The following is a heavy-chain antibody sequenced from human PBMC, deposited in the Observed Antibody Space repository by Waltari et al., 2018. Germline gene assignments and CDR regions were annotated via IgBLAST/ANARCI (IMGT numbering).Heavy chain of an antibody. CDR1: GFTFSSYA. V-gene: IGHV3-64*01. CDR2: ISSNGRST. J-gene: IGHJ4*02. CDR3: ARRTAGSNYFDY. D-gene: IGHD3-10*01. Sequence: EVQLVESGGGLVQPGGSLRLSCAASGFTFSSYAMHWVRQAPGKGLEYVSAISSNGRSTYYANSVKGRFTISRDNSKNTLYLQMGSLRAEDMAVYYCARRTAGSNYFDYWGQGTLVTVSS.